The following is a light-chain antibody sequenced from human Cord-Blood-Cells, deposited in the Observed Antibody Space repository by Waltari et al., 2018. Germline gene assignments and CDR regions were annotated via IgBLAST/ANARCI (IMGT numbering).Light chain of an antibody. CDR1: QSVLYSSNNKNY. Sequence: DIVMTQSPDSLAVSLGKRALINCKSSQSVLYSSNNKNYLAWYQQKPGQPPKLLIYWASTRESGVPDRFSGSGSGTDFTLTISSLQAEDVAVYYCQQYYSTPPYTFGQGTKLEIK. V-gene: IGKV4-1*01. CDR3: QQYYSTPPYT. J-gene: IGKJ2*01. CDR2: WAS.